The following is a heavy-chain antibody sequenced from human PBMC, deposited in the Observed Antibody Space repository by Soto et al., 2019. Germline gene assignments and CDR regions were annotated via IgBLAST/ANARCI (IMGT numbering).Heavy chain of an antibody. CDR1: GYNFASYT. D-gene: IGHD3-10*01. CDR2: INVGNGNT. Sequence: QVQLVQSGAEEKKPGASVKVSCKASGYNFASYTIHWVRQAPGQRLEWMGWINVGNGNTKHSQKFQGRVTLTRDRAASTAYMEVSSLRAEDTAVYYCARDRITLVRGVLDYYYGMDVWGQGTTVTVSS. CDR3: ARDRITLVRGVLDYYYGMDV. J-gene: IGHJ6*02. V-gene: IGHV1-3*05.